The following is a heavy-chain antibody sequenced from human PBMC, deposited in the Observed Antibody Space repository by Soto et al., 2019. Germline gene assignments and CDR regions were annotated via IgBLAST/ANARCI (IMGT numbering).Heavy chain of an antibody. D-gene: IGHD3-16*01. J-gene: IGHJ5*02. CDR2: IYWDDDK. CDR3: AHSLYDYVWGTNWFDP. CDR1: GFSLSTSGVG. Sequence: QITLKESGPTLVKPTQTLTLTCTFSGFSLSTSGVGVGWIRQPPGKALEWLALIYWDDDKRYSPSLKSRLTITQNTSKHXVVLTMTNMDPVDTATYYCAHSLYDYVWGTNWFDPWGQGTLVTVSS. V-gene: IGHV2-5*02.